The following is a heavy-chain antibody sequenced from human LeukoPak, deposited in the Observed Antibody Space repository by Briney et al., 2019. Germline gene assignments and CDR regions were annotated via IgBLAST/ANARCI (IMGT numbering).Heavy chain of an antibody. D-gene: IGHD4-11*01. V-gene: IGHV3-23*01. J-gene: IGHJ4*02. CDR3: AKISYSNYGTLIY. CDR1: GFTFSSYA. CDR2: ISGSGGST. Sequence: GGSLRLSCAASGFTFSSYAMSWVRQAPGKGLEWVSAISGSGGSTYYADSVKGRFTISRGNSKNTLYLQMNSLRAEDTAVYYCAKISYSNYGTLIYWGQGTLVTVSS.